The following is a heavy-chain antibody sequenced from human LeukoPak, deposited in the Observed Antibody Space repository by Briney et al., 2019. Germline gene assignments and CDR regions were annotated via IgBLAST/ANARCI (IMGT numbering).Heavy chain of an antibody. CDR1: GYTFTSYG. CDR2: ISDYNAET. CDR3: AREGDSAGWYRPAFRLLDY. D-gene: IGHD6-19*01. J-gene: IGHJ4*02. V-gene: IGHV1-18*01. Sequence: ASVTVSCKTSGYTFTSYGLYWVRQAPGQGLEWMGWISDYNAETNYARKFQGRVTMTTDTSTTTAYMELTRLTSDDTALYYCAREGDSAGWYRPAFRLLDYWGQGTMVTVSS.